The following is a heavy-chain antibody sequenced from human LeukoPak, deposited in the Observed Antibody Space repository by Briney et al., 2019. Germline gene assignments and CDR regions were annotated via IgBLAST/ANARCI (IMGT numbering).Heavy chain of an antibody. CDR1: GYTFTSYG. CDR2: ISAYNGNT. V-gene: IGHV1-18*01. Sequence: ASVKVSCKASGYTFTSYGISWVRQAPGQGLEWMEWISAYNGNTNYAQKLQGRVTMTTDTSTSTAYMELRSLRSDDTAVYYCARGLYSYYDSSGVFGYWGQGTLVTVSS. CDR3: ARGLYSYYDSSGVFGY. D-gene: IGHD3-22*01. J-gene: IGHJ4*02.